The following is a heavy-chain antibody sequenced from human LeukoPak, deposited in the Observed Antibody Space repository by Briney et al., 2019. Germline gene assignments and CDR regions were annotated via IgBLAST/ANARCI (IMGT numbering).Heavy chain of an antibody. D-gene: IGHD3-3*01. CDR2: IYTSGST. Sequence: PSETLSLTCTVSGGSISSYYWSWIRQPAGKGLEWIGRIYTSGSTNYNPSLKSRVTMSVDTSKNQFSLKLSSVTAADTAVYYCARGSAYYDFWSGSRLYYYMDVWGKGTTVTVSS. V-gene: IGHV4-4*07. J-gene: IGHJ6*03. CDR3: ARGSAYYDFWSGSRLYYYMDV. CDR1: GGSISSYY.